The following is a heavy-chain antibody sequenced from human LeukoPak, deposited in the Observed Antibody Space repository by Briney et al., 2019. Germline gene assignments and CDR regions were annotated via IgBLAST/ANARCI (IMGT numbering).Heavy chain of an antibody. D-gene: IGHD4-17*01. CDR1: GFTFSSYW. Sequence: PGGSLRLSCAASGFTFSSYWMSWVRQAPGKGLEWVANIKQDGSEKYYVDSVKGRFTISRDNAKNSLYLQMNSLRAEDTAVYYCARVYYGDLGYFDYWGQGTLVTVSS. CDR2: IKQDGSEK. J-gene: IGHJ4*02. CDR3: ARVYYGDLGYFDY. V-gene: IGHV3-7*01.